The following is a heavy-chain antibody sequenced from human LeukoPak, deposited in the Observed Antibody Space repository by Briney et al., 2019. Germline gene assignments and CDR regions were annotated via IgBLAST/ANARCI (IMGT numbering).Heavy chain of an antibody. CDR1: GGSFSGYY. D-gene: IGHD3-22*01. CDR3: ARGRQDVTMIVVVMTAVSYYLDV. Sequence: SETLSLTCAVYGGSFSGYYWTWIRQTPEKGLEWIGEMNPNGSTNYNPSLESRVTISVDTSKNQFSLELSSVTAADTAVYYCARGRQDVTMIVVVMTAVSYYLDVWGKGTTVTVS. CDR2: MNPNGST. J-gene: IGHJ6*03. V-gene: IGHV4-34*01.